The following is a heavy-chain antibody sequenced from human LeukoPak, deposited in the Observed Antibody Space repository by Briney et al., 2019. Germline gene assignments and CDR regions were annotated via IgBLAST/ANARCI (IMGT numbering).Heavy chain of an antibody. CDR1: GFTFSSYA. CDR2: ISGSGGST. D-gene: IGHD6-6*01. Sequence: GGSLRLSCAASGFTFSSYAMSWVRQAPGKGLEWVSAISGSGGSTYYADSVKGRFTISRDNSKHTLYLQMNSLRAEDTAVYYCAREITSSSSFDSWGQGTLVTVSS. J-gene: IGHJ4*02. CDR3: AREITSSSSFDS. V-gene: IGHV3-23*01.